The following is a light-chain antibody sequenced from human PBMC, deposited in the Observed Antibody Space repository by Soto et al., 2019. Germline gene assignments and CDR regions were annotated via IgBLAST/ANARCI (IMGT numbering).Light chain of an antibody. Sequence: DIQMTQSPSTLSASVGYRVTITCRASQSISSWLAWYQQKPGKAPKLLIYDASSLESGVPSRFSGSGSGTEFTLTISSLQPDDFATYYCQQYNSYSRFGQGTKVDIK. CDR1: QSISSW. J-gene: IGKJ1*01. V-gene: IGKV1-5*01. CDR2: DAS. CDR3: QQYNSYSR.